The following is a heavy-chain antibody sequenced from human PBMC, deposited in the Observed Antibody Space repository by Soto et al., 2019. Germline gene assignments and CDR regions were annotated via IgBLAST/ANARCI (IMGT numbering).Heavy chain of an antibody. J-gene: IGHJ6*01. CDR2: ISTSSGYI. CDR3: ARDAYRATTFTHDYSYYAMDV. D-gene: IGHD1-1*01. Sequence: EVQLVESGGGLVKPGGSLRLSCAASGFTFSGYTVNWVRQAPGKGLEWVSSISTSSGYIYYADSVKGRFTISRDNAKNSLYLQLNSLRAEDTAVYYCARDAYRATTFTHDYSYYAMDVWGQGTTVTVSS. CDR1: GFTFSGYT. V-gene: IGHV3-21*01.